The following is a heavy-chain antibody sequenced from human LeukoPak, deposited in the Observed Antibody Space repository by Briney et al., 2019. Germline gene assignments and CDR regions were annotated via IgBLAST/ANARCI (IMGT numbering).Heavy chain of an antibody. D-gene: IGHD6-13*01. V-gene: IGHV1-2*02. CDR2: INPNSGGT. CDR1: GYTFTGYY. J-gene: IGHJ6*03. Sequence: ASVKVSCKASGYTFTGYYMHWVRQAPGQGLEWMGWINPNSGGTNYAQKFQGRVTMTRDTSISTAYMELSRLRSDGTAVYYCARGPYPPIAAAATDYYYYMDVWGKGTTVTVSS. CDR3: ARGPYPPIAAAATDYYYYMDV.